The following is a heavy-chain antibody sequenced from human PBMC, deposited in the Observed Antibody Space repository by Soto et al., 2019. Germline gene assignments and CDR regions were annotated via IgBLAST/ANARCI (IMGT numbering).Heavy chain of an antibody. Sequence: PSETLSLTCAFSGWSISSGCYSLSWIRQPPGKGLEWIGYIYHSGSTYYNPSLKSRVTISVDRSKNQFSLKLSSVTAADTAVYYCARTTTVGFDPWGQGALVTVSS. D-gene: IGHD4-17*01. V-gene: IGHV4-30-2*01. CDR3: ARTTTVGFDP. CDR2: IYHSGST. CDR1: GWSISSGCYS. J-gene: IGHJ5*02.